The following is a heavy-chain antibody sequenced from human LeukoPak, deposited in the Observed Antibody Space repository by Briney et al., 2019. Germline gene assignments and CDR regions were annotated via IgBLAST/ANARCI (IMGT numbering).Heavy chain of an antibody. CDR3: ARDTIVVAPAGRFDP. V-gene: IGHV1-18*01. D-gene: IGHD2-2*01. Sequence: ASVKVSCKASGYTFTSYGISWVRQAPGRGLEWMGGISAYNGNTNYAQKLQGRVTMTTDTSTSTAYMELRSLRSDDTAVYYCARDTIVVAPAGRFDPWGQGTLVTVSS. CDR1: GYTFTSYG. CDR2: ISAYNGNT. J-gene: IGHJ5*02.